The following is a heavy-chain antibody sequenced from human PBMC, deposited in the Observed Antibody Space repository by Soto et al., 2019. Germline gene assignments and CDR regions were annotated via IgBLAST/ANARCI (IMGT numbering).Heavy chain of an antibody. Sequence: GGSLRLSCAASGFTFSSYWMSWVRQAPGKGLEWVANIKQDGSEKYYVDSVKGRFTISRDNAKNSLYLQMNSLRAEDTAVYYCASWLEEWLFLDNDAFDIWGQGTMVTVSS. CDR1: GFTFSSYW. V-gene: IGHV3-7*01. D-gene: IGHD3-3*01. CDR3: ASWLEEWLFLDNDAFDI. CDR2: IKQDGSEK. J-gene: IGHJ3*02.